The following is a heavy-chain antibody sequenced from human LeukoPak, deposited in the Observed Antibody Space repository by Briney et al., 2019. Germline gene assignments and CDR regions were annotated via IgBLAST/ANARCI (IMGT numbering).Heavy chain of an antibody. CDR3: ARHGVPVGVVQAFDP. Sequence: SETLSLTCTVSCGSIYSSHYYWDWIRQPPGKGVEWNGSIYYSGTTFYKPSLKSRVTISVDASKHHFSLKMTSLPVADAAVYFCARHGVPVGVVQAFDPRGQGTLVTVSS. V-gene: IGHV4-39*01. J-gene: IGHJ5*02. CDR1: CGSIYSSHYY. D-gene: IGHD2-21*01. CDR2: IYYSGTT.